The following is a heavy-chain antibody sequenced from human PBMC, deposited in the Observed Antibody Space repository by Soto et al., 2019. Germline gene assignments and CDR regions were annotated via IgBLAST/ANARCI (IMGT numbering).Heavy chain of an antibody. D-gene: IGHD6-19*01. Sequence: EVQLVESGGGLVQPGGSLRLSCAASGFTFSSYWMHWVRQAPGKGLVWVSRINSDGSSTSYADSVKGRFTISRDNAKNTLYLQMNSLRAEVTAVYYCAREGYSSGWYGAGGWFDPWGQGTLVTVSS. CDR2: INSDGSST. CDR1: GFTFSSYW. V-gene: IGHV3-74*01. CDR3: AREGYSSGWYGAGGWFDP. J-gene: IGHJ5*02.